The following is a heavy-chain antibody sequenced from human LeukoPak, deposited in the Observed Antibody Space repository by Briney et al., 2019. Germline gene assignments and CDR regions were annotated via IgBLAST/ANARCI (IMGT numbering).Heavy chain of an antibody. CDR1: GFTFSSSW. Sequence: GGSLRLSCAASGFTFSSSWIHWVRQAPGKGLVWVSRINKYGGVTDYAEPVQGPFSISRDNAKNTLYLQMNSLRVEDTAIYYCVKVRGRARVGYFDYWGQGTLVTVSS. D-gene: IGHD1-26*01. V-gene: IGHV3-74*01. CDR3: VKVRGRARVGYFDY. J-gene: IGHJ4*02. CDR2: INKYGGVT.